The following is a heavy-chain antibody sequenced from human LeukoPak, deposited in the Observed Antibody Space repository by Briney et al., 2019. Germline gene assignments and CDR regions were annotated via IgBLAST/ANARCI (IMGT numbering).Heavy chain of an antibody. CDR1: GGSIRSYY. Sequence: SETLSLTCTVSGGSIRSYYWTWIRQPPGKGLEWIGYIYDSGATNYNPSLKSRVTISVDTSKNQFSLKLSSVTAADTAVYFCTRVGDHGGYVYLDYWGQGSLVTVSS. V-gene: IGHV4-59*01. J-gene: IGHJ4*02. CDR2: IYDSGAT. D-gene: IGHD4-17*01. CDR3: TRVGDHGGYVYLDY.